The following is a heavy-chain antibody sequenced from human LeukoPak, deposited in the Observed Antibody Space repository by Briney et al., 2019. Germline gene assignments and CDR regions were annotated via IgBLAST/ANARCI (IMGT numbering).Heavy chain of an antibody. CDR2: ISYDGSNK. Sequence: GGSLRLSCAASGFTFSSYAMHWVRQAPGKGLEWVAVISYDGSNKYYADSVKGRFTISRDNSKNTLYLQMNSLRAEDTAVYYCARHPLRPGATGGFDIWGQGTMVTVSS. D-gene: IGHD1-26*01. CDR3: ARHPLRPGATGGFDI. CDR1: GFTFSSYA. V-gene: IGHV3-30*04. J-gene: IGHJ3*02.